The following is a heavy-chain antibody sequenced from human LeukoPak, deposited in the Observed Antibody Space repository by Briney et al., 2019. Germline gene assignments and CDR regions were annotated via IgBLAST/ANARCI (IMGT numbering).Heavy chain of an antibody. Sequence: GGSLRLSCAASGFTFSNYWMNWVRQAPGKGLEWVANIKQDGSETYYVDSVKGRFTISRDNSKNTLYLQMNSLRAEDTAVYYCAKEKYYYDSSGSVDYWGQGTLVTVSS. V-gene: IGHV3-7*03. CDR3: AKEKYYYDSSGSVDY. J-gene: IGHJ4*02. CDR2: IKQDGSET. D-gene: IGHD3-22*01. CDR1: GFTFSNYW.